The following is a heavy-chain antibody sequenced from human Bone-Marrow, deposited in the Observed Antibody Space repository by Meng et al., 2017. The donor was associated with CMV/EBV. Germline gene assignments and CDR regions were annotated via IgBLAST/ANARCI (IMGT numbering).Heavy chain of an antibody. CDR3: AREGNELRYFDWLLFV. Sequence: GGSLRLSCAASGFTFSSYSMNWVRQAPGKGLEWVSSISSSSSYIYYADSVKGRFTISRDNAKNSLYLQMNSLRAEDTAVYYCAREGNELRYFDWLLFVWGQGTLVTVSS. CDR1: GFTFSSYS. J-gene: IGHJ4*02. D-gene: IGHD3-9*01. CDR2: ISSSSSYI. V-gene: IGHV3-21*01.